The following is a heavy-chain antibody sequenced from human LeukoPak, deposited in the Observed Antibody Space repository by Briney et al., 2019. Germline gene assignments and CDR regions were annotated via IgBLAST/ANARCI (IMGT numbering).Heavy chain of an antibody. J-gene: IGHJ3*02. CDR1: GFTFSSYS. D-gene: IGHD1-26*01. Sequence: GSLRLSCAASGFTFSSYSMNWVRQAPGKGLEWVSYISSSGSTIYYADSVKGRFTISRDNAKNSLYLQMNSLRAEDTAVYYCARPPYSGSYSGAFDIWGQGTMVTVSS. CDR2: ISSSGSTI. CDR3: ARPPYSGSYSGAFDI. V-gene: IGHV3-48*04.